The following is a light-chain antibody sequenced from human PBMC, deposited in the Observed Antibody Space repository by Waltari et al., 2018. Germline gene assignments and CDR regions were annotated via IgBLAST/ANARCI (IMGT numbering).Light chain of an antibody. CDR2: WAS. Sequence: DIVMTQSPDSLAVSLGERATINCRSSQNVLSSSYNKNHLAWYQHKPGQPPKLLVYWASTRESGVPDRFSGSGSGTDFSLSISSLQAEDVAVYYCQQYYGIPTFGQGTKVEVK. V-gene: IGKV4-1*01. CDR3: QQYYGIPT. J-gene: IGKJ1*01. CDR1: QNVLSSSYNKNH.